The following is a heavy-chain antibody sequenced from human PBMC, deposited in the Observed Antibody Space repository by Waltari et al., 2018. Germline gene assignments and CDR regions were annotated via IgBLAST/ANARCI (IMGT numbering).Heavy chain of an antibody. J-gene: IGHJ3*02. CDR2: IWYDGSNK. Sequence: QVQLVESGGGVVQPGMSLRLSCAASRFPFSFYGMPWVRQAPGKGLEWVGTIWYDGSNKYYGESVKGRLTVSRDNSKNTLFLQMDSLRAEDTAVYYCARGGPDNQESLDIWGRGTMVTVSS. CDR1: RFPFSFYG. CDR3: ARGGPDNQESLDI. V-gene: IGHV3-33*01.